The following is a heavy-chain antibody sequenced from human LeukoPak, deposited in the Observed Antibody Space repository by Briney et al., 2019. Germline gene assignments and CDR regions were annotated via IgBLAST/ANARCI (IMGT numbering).Heavy chain of an antibody. CDR3: ARLRGVVTAV. CDR2: IYYSGST. V-gene: IGHV4-39*01. J-gene: IGHJ4*02. Sequence: PSETLSLTCTVSGGSISSSYYYWGWIRQPPGKGLEWIGSIYYSGSTYYNPSLKSRVTISVDTSKNQFSLKLSSVTAADTAVYYCARLRGVVTAVWGQGTLVTVSS. D-gene: IGHD2-21*02. CDR1: GGSISSSYYY.